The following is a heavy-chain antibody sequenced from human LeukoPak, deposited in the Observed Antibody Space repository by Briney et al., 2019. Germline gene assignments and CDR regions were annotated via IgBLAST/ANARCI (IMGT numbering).Heavy chain of an antibody. D-gene: IGHD3-10*01. CDR3: AKDRAITMVRGVIMGNWFDP. J-gene: IGHJ5*02. Sequence: GGSLRLSCAASGFTVSSNYLSWVRQAPGKGLEWVSLISSGGSTYYADSVKGRFTISRDNSKNTLYLQMNSLRAEDTAVYYCAKDRAITMVRGVIMGNWFDPWGQGTLVTVSS. CDR1: GFTVSSNY. V-gene: IGHV3-53*01. CDR2: ISSGGST.